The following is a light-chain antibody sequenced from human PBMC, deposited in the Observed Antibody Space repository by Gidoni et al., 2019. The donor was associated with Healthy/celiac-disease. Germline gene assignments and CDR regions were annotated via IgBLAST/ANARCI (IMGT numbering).Light chain of an antibody. CDR1: QSISSY. V-gene: IGKV1-39*01. CDR3: QQSDSTLYT. J-gene: IGKJ2*01. CDR2: AAS. Sequence: MTKSPSSLSASVGDRVTITCRASQSISSYLNWYQQKPGKAPKLLIYAASSLQSGVPSRFSGSGSGTDFTLTISSLQPEDFATYYCQQSDSTLYTFGQGTKLEIK.